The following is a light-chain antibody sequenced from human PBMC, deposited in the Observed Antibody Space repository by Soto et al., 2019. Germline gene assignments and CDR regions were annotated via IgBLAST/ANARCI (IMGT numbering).Light chain of an antibody. CDR3: HQYNNWPPNT. V-gene: IGKV3-15*01. Sequence: DRVMTQSPATLSASPGESTTLSCRASESVNHNLAWYQQKPGQPPRLLIYGASSRAPGVPARFSGSGTGTEFTLTLSSLQSEDFAVYYCHQYNNWPPNTFGQGTRLEMK. CDR1: ESVNHN. CDR2: GAS. J-gene: IGKJ5*01.